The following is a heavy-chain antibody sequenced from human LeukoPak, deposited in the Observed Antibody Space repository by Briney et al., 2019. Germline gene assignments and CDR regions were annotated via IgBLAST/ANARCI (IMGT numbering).Heavy chain of an antibody. V-gene: IGHV3-74*01. J-gene: IGHJ4*02. D-gene: IGHD5-24*01. CDR1: GFTFTRHW. CDR2: IKTDGTNT. CDR3: VGSEDGYIDY. Sequence: GRSLRLSCAASGFTFTRHWMHWVRQAPGKGREWVSRIKTDGTNTIYTDFVEGRFTISRDNGRNTLYLQMSSLRAGDTAVYYCVGSEDGYIDYWGQGTLVTVSS.